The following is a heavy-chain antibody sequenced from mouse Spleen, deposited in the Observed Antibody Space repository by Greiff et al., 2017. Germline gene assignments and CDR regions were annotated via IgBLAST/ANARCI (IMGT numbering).Heavy chain of an antibody. CDR2: IDPETGGT. CDR1: GYTFTDYE. D-gene: IGHD2-10*02. Sequence: QVQLQQSGAELVRPGASVTLSCEASGYTFTDYEMHWVKQTPVHGLEWIGAIDPETGGTAYNQKFKGKAILTADKSSSTAYMELRSLTSEDSAVYYCTRRWYGNPFDYWGQGTTLTVSS. J-gene: IGHJ2*01. V-gene: IGHV1-15*01. CDR3: TRRWYGNPFDY.